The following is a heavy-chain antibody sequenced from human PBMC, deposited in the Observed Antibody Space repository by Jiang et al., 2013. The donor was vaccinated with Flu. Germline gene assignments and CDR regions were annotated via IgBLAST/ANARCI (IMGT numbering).Heavy chain of an antibody. J-gene: IGHJ4*02. Sequence: GPGLVKPSETLSLTCTVSGGSISSYYWSWIRQPPGKGLEWIGYIYYSGSTNYNPSLKSRVTISVDTSKNQFSLKLSSVTAADTAVYYCARRSRDGYNHFDYWGQGTLVTVSS. CDR1: GGSISSYY. V-gene: IGHV4-59*01. CDR2: IYYSGST. D-gene: IGHD5-24*01. CDR3: ARRSRDGYNHFDY.